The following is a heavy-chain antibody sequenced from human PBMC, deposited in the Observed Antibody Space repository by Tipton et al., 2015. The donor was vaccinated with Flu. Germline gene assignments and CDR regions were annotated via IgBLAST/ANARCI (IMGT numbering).Heavy chain of an antibody. Sequence: TLSLTCTVPGYSISSGYYWGWIRQPPGKGLEWIGSIYHSGSTYYNPSLKSRVTITVDTSKNQFSLQLSSVTAADTAVYYCARSYGDWGQGTLVTVSS. D-gene: IGHD4-17*01. CDR1: GYSISSGYY. V-gene: IGHV4-38-2*02. CDR2: IYHSGST. CDR3: ARSYGD. J-gene: IGHJ4*02.